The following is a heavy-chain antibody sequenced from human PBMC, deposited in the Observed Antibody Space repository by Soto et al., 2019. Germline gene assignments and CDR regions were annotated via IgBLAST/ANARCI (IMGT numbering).Heavy chain of an antibody. J-gene: IGHJ6*02. CDR2: IIPMLAIT. CDR1: GGTFSNHI. CDR3: ARDPHNIEVVPPADDYYYGMDV. V-gene: IGHV1-69*04. D-gene: IGHD2-2*01. Sequence: SVKVSCKASGGTFSNHIITWVRQAPGQGPEWKGRIIPMLAITNYAQKFQGRVTITADKSTTTAYMEVSSLRSEDTAMYYCARDPHNIEVVPPADDYYYGMDVWG.